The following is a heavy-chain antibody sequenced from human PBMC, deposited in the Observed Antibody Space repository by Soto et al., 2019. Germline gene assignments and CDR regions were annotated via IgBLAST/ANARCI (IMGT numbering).Heavy chain of an antibody. CDR3: ARLDGYCSGGSCYYYYYYYMDV. Sequence: QLQLQESGPGLVKPSETLSLTCTVSGGSISSSSYYWGWIRQPPGKGLEWIGSIYYSGSTYYNPSLKTRVTISVDTSKSQYSQKLSSVTAANTAVYYCARLDGYCSGGSCYYYYYYYMDVWGKGTTVTVSS. V-gene: IGHV4-39*01. CDR1: GGSISSSSYY. D-gene: IGHD2-15*01. J-gene: IGHJ6*03. CDR2: IYYSGST.